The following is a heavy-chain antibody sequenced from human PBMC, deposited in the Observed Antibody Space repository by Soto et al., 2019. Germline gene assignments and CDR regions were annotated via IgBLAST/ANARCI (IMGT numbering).Heavy chain of an antibody. CDR3: GRERRFGNGYNLGFDA. CDR2: ISFDGSNK. Sequence: QVQLVESGGGVVQPGRSLRLSCAASGFTFSSYAMHWVRQAPGKGLEWVAVISFDGSNKYYADSVKDRFTIYRDNSKNTLYVQRNSLRAEDTAVYYCGRERRFGNGYNLGFDAWGQGTLVTVSS. V-gene: IGHV3-30-3*01. D-gene: IGHD5-12*01. J-gene: IGHJ5*02. CDR1: GFTFSSYA.